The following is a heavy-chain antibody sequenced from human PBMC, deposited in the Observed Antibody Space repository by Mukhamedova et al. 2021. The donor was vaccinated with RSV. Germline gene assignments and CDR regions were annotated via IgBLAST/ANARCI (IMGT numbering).Heavy chain of an antibody. D-gene: IGHD1-26*01. CDR3: TRLVGATGAEDY. CDR2: IFYSGNT. V-gene: IGHV4-39*07. J-gene: IGHJ4*02. Sequence: IRQPPGKSLEWIGNIFYSGNTYYNPSLKSRATISIDTSKNQLFLKLTSVTAADTAVYYCTRLVGATGAEDYWGQGTLVTVSS.